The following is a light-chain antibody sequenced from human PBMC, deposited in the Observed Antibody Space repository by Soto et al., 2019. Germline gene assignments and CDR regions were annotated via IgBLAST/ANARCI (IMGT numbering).Light chain of an antibody. CDR1: NIGVKS. Sequence: SYELTQPRSVSVAPGQTAKITCGGENIGVKSVNWYLQKPSQAPVLVVYDDSDRPSGIPERFSGSNSNDGATLTISRVEAGDEADYYCQVWDTYVDHGVFGGGTKVTVL. CDR3: QVWDTYVDHGV. V-gene: IGLV3-21*02. J-gene: IGLJ3*02. CDR2: DDS.